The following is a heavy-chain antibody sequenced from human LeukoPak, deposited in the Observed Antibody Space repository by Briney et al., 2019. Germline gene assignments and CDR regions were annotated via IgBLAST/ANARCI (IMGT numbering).Heavy chain of an antibody. J-gene: IGHJ5*02. CDR1: GGTFSSYA. Sequence: SVKVSCKASGGTFSSYAISWVRQAPGQGLEWMGRIIPIFGTANYAQKFQGRVTITTDESTSTAYMELSRLRSEDTAVYYCARDPGDGYNSGSWFDPWGQGTLVTVSS. D-gene: IGHD5-24*01. V-gene: IGHV1-69*05. CDR2: IIPIFGTA. CDR3: ARDPGDGYNSGSWFDP.